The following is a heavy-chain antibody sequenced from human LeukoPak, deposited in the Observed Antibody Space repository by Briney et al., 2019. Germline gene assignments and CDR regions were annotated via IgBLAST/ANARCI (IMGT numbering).Heavy chain of an antibody. D-gene: IGHD4-23*01. CDR3: ARAPGGNQPFDY. CDR2: ISYSGST. CDR1: GGSISTYY. J-gene: IGHJ4*02. Sequence: SETLSLTCTVSGGSISTYYLSWIRQPPGKGLEWIGYISYSGSTSYNPSLRSRVTISVDTSKNQLSLKLSSVTAADTAVYYCARAPGGNQPFDYWGQGTQVTVSS. V-gene: IGHV4-59*01.